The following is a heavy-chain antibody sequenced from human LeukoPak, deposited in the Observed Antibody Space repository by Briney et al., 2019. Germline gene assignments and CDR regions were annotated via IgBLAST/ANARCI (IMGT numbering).Heavy chain of an antibody. Sequence: SQTLSLTCTVSGGSISSGSYYWSWIRQPAGKGLEWIGRIYTSGSTNYNPSLKSRVTISVDTSKNQFSLKLSSVTAADTAVYYCARVVGATTGYFDYWGQGTLVTVSS. CDR2: IYTSGST. V-gene: IGHV4-61*02. CDR1: GGSISSGSYY. D-gene: IGHD1-26*01. CDR3: ARVVGATTGYFDY. J-gene: IGHJ4*02.